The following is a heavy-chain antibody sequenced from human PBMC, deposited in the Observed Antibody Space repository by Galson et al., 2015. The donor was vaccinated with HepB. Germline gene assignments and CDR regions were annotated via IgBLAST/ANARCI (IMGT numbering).Heavy chain of an antibody. V-gene: IGHV1-69*13. J-gene: IGHJ5*02. CDR1: GGTFSSYA. CDR2: IIPIFGTA. D-gene: IGHD2-2*02. CDR3: ARDLWGCSSTSCYSS. Sequence: SVKVSCKASGGTFSSYAISWVRQAPGQGLEWMGGIIPIFGTANYAQKFQGRVTITADESTSTAYMELSSLRSEDTAVYYCARDLWGCSSTSCYSSWGQGTLVTVSS.